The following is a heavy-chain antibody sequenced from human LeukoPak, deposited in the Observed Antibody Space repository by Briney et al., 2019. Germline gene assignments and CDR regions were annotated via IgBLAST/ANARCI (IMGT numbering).Heavy chain of an antibody. J-gene: IGHJ6*04. Sequence: SQTLSLTRTVSGGSISSGDYYWSWIRQPPGKGLEWIGYIYYSGSTYYNPSLKSRVTISVDTSKNQFSLKLSSVTAADTAVYYCARDHVLLWFGELYSYGMDVWGKGTTVTVSS. CDR1: GGSISSGDYY. CDR3: ARDHVLLWFGELYSYGMDV. CDR2: IYYSGST. D-gene: IGHD3-10*01. V-gene: IGHV4-30-4*01.